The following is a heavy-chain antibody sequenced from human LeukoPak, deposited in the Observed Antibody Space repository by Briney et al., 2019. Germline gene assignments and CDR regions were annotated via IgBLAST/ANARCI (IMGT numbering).Heavy chain of an antibody. Sequence: ASVEVSCKASGYTFTSYDINWVRQATGQGLEWMGWMNPNSGNTGNAQKFRGRVTMTRNTSISTAYMELSSLRSEDTAVYYCARGRRDSRQFDYWGQGTLVTVSS. CDR3: ARGRRDSRQFDY. J-gene: IGHJ4*02. CDR1: GYTFTSYD. CDR2: MNPNSGNT. V-gene: IGHV1-8*01. D-gene: IGHD3-10*01.